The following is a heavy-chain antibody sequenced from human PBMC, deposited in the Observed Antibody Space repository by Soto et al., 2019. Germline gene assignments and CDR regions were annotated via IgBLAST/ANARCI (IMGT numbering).Heavy chain of an antibody. CDR1: GYTFTSYD. CDR3: ATGMVRGVFGGWGYYYYYYMDV. D-gene: IGHD3-10*01. CDR2: MNPNSGNT. J-gene: IGHJ6*03. V-gene: IGHV1-8*01. Sequence: GASVKVSCKASGYTFTSYDINWVRQATGQGLEWMGWMNPNSGNTGYAQKFQGRVTMTRNTSISTAYMELSSLRSEDTAVYYCATGMVRGVFGGWGYYYYYYMDVWGKGTTVTVSS.